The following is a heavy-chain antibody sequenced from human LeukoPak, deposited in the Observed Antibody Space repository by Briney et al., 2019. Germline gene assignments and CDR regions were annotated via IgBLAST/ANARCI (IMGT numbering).Heavy chain of an antibody. CDR2: IKQDGSEK. J-gene: IGHJ5*02. CDR3: AKDRGDYTNWFDP. CDR1: GFTFSRYW. D-gene: IGHD4-17*01. Sequence: GGSLRLSCAVSGFTFSRYWMSWVRQAPGKGLEWVANIKQDGSEKNYVDSVKGRFTISRDNAKNTLYLQMNSPRAEDTAIYYCAKDRGDYTNWFDPWGQGTLVTVSS. V-gene: IGHV3-7*01.